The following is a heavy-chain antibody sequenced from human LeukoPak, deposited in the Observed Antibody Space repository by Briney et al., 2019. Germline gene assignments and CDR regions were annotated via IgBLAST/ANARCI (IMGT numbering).Heavy chain of an antibody. D-gene: IGHD2-2*01. J-gene: IGHJ6*03. V-gene: IGHV3-23*01. CDR1: GFTFSSYA. Sequence: PGGSLRLSCAASGFTFSSYAMSWVRQAPGKGLEWVSAISGSGGSTYYADSVKGRFTISRDNSKNTLYLQMNSLRAEDTAVYSCAKDSSTSYSYYMDVWGKGTTVTISS. CDR3: AKDSSTSYSYYMDV. CDR2: ISGSGGST.